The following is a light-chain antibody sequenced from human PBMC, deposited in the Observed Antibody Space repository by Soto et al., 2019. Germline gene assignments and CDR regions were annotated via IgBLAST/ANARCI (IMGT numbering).Light chain of an antibody. CDR3: QQYSNWPPIT. V-gene: IGKV3-15*01. CDR2: DTS. J-gene: IGKJ5*01. Sequence: TVMTPSTETPSVSLCDIATLSWSSSQSVSIHLSWYQQKPGQAPRLLIYDTSTRATGIPARFSGSGSGTEFTLTISSLQSEDFAVYYCQQYSNWPPITVGQGTRLEI. CDR1: QSVSIH.